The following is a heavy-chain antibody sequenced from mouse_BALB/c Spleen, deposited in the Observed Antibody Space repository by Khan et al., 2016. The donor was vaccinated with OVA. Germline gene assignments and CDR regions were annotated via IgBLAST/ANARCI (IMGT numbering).Heavy chain of an antibody. CDR3: AGRGGGGRFAY. CDR1: GYTFTDFT. V-gene: IGHV1S137*01. Sequence: QVQLQQSGAELVRPGVSVKISCKGSGYTFTDFTMPWVKQSHAKSLEWIGVINTYYGDATYNQKFKGKATMTVDKSSSTAYMKLARLTSEDSAICYCAGRGGGGRFAYWGQGTLVTVSA. J-gene: IGHJ3*01. CDR2: INTYYGDA.